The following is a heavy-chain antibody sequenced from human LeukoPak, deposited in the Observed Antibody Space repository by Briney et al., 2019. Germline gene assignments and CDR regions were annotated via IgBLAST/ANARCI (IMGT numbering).Heavy chain of an antibody. CDR2: IYGSGYT. J-gene: IGHJ5*02. CDR3: ARVGGDDFWSGYLNWFDP. CDR1: SGSISGWY. D-gene: IGHD3-3*01. V-gene: IGHV4-59*08. Sequence: SETLSLTCTVSSGSISGWYWSWMRQPSGKGLEWIGYIYGSGYTNYNPSLKSRVTISLDTSKNQYSLKLSAVTAADTAVYYCARVGGDDFWSGYLNWFDPWGQGTLVTVSS.